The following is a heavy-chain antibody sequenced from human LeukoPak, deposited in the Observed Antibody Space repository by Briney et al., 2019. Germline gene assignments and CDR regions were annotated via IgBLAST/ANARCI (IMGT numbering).Heavy chain of an antibody. CDR3: AKDLSRSGSYYEYYFDY. V-gene: IGHV3-23*01. CDR2: ISGSGGST. D-gene: IGHD3-10*01. Sequence: GGSLRLSCAASGFTFSSYAMSWVRQVPGKGLEWVSAISGSGGSTYYADSVKGRFTISRDNSKNTLYLQMNSLRAEDTAVYYCAKDLSRSGSYYEYYFDYWGQGTLVTVSS. CDR1: GFTFSSYA. J-gene: IGHJ4*02.